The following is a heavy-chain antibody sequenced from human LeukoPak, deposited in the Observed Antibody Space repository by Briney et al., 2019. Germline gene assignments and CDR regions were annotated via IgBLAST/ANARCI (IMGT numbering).Heavy chain of an antibody. Sequence: PGGSLRLSCAASGFTFSSYAMHWVRQAPGKGLEWVAVISYDGSNKYYADSVKGRFTISRDNSKNTLYLQMNSLRAEDTAVYYCARDRGYSGEYYFDYWGQGTLVTVSS. CDR1: GFTFSSYA. J-gene: IGHJ4*02. CDR3: ARDRGYSGEYYFDY. V-gene: IGHV3-30-3*01. CDR2: ISYDGSNK. D-gene: IGHD2-15*01.